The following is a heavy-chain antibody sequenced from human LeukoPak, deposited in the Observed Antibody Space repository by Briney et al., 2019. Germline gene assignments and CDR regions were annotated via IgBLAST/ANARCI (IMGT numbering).Heavy chain of an antibody. CDR2: IYSGGST. Sequence: GGSLRLSCAAYGFTVSSNYMSWVRQAPGKGLEWVSVIYSGGSTYYADSVKGRFTISRDNSKNTLYLQMNSLRAEDTAVYYCARRGWYCDYDYAGQGTLVTVSS. CDR1: GFTVSSNY. D-gene: IGHD4-17*01. V-gene: IGHV3-66*01. J-gene: IGHJ4*02. CDR3: ARRGWYCDYDY.